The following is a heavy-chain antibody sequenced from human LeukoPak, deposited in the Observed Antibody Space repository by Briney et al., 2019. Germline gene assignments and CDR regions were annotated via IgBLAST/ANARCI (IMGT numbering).Heavy chain of an antibody. CDR2: ISSNGGST. CDR1: GFTFSSYA. D-gene: IGHD6-19*01. CDR3: ARTQQWLATGGWYWFDP. V-gene: IGHV3-64*01. J-gene: IGHJ5*02. Sequence: PGGSLRLSCAASGFTFSSYAMHWVRQAPGKGLEYVSSISSNGGSTYYANSVNGRFTISRDNSKNTLYLQMGSLRAEDMAVYYCARTQQWLATGGWYWFDPWGQGTLVTVSS.